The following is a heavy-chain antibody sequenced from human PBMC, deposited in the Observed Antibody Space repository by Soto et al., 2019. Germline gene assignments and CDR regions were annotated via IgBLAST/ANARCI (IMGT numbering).Heavy chain of an antibody. D-gene: IGHD2-2*01. CDR1: GFTFSSHA. Sequence: EVQLLESGGGLVQPGGSLRLSCAASGFTFSSHAMSWVRQAPGKGLEWVSAISGSDAGTFDADSVRGRFTISRDNSKNTPYLYMTSLRVEDTAIYYCTKDPCTRSSCYFDFWGQGSLVTVSS. V-gene: IGHV3-23*01. J-gene: IGHJ4*02. CDR2: ISGSDAGT. CDR3: TKDPCTRSSCYFDF.